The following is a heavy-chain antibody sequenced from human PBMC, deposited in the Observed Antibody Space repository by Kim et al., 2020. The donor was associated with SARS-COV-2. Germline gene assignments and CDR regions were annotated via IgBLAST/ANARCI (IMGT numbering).Heavy chain of an antibody. Sequence: YYADSVKGRFTISRDNSKNTLYLQMSTLRADDSALYYCAKERSSGWPFDYWGQGTLVTVSS. D-gene: IGHD6-19*01. J-gene: IGHJ4*02. CDR3: AKERSSGWPFDY. V-gene: IGHV3-23*01.